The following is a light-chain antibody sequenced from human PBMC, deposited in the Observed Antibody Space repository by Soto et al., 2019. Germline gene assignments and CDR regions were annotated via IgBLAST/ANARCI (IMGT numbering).Light chain of an antibody. J-gene: IGKJ2*01. V-gene: IGKV3D-15*01. CDR2: DAS. Sequence: EIVMTQSPATLSVSPGESVTLSCRASQNIGRDLAWYLQKPGQVPRLLIYDASNRAPGIPGRFSGTGSGTEFTLTIHSLQSEDFAVYYCHHYSIWPPYTFGQGTKVDIK. CDR3: HHYSIWPPYT. CDR1: QNIGRD.